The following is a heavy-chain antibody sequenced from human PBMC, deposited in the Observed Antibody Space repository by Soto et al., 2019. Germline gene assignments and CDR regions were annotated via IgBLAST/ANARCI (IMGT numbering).Heavy chain of an antibody. V-gene: IGHV3-48*01. CDR2: ISSNSSTI. D-gene: IGHD1-26*01. CDR3: AREEIVGSP. Sequence: PGGSLRLSCAASGFTFSSYSMNWVRQAPGKGLEWVSYISSNSSTIYYADSVKGRFTISRDNAKNSLYLQMSSLRAEDTAVYYCAREEIVGSPWGQGTLVTVSS. CDR1: GFTFSSYS. J-gene: IGHJ4*02.